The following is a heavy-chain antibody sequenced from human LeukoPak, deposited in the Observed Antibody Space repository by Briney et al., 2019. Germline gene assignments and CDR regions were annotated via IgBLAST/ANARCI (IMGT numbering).Heavy chain of an antibody. Sequence: SETLSLTYTVSGGSISSSRYYWGWIRQPPGKGLEWIGSIYYSGSTYYNPSLKSRVTVSVDTSKNQFSLRLSSVTAADTAVYYCQSRYLEWLLEYWGQGTLVTVSS. CDR2: IYYSGST. D-gene: IGHD3-3*01. V-gene: IGHV4-39*01. CDR3: QSRYLEWLLEY. CDR1: GGSISSSRYY. J-gene: IGHJ4*02.